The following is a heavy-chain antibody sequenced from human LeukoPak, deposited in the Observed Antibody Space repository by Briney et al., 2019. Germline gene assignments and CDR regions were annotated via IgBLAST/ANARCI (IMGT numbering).Heavy chain of an antibody. CDR2: IYYTGTT. CDR3: ASGYFGDAFDV. Sequence: SQTLSLTCTVSGGSISSYYWSWIRQPPGKGLEWIGYIYYTGTTNYNPSLKSRVTISVDISKNHFSLKLSSVTAADTAVYYCASGYFGDAFDVWGQGTMVTVSS. V-gene: IGHV4-59*08. CDR1: GGSISSYY. J-gene: IGHJ3*01. D-gene: IGHD3-9*01.